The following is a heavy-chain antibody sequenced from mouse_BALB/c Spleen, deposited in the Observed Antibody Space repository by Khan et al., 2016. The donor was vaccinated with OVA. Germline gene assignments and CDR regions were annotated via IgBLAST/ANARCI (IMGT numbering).Heavy chain of an antibody. Sequence: VQLQQSGPELMKPGASVKISCKASGYSFTSYYLHWVMQSHGESLEWIGYVDPFSGGTTYNQKFKGKATLTVDKSSSTAYMHLSNLTSEDSAVYYGSRHGCVAWFTYWGQGTLVTVSA. V-gene: IGHV1S135*01. D-gene: IGHD2-2*01. CDR2: VDPFSGGT. CDR3: SRHGCVAWFTY. CDR1: GYSFTSYY. J-gene: IGHJ3*01.